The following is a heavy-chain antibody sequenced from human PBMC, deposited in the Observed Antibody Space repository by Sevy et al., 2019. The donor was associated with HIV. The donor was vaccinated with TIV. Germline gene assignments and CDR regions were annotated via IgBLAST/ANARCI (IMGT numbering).Heavy chain of an antibody. J-gene: IGHJ4*02. CDR1: GFTFSSYG. Sequence: GGSLRLSCAASGFTFSSYGMHWVRQAPGKGLEWVAVISYDGSNKYYADSVKGRFTISRDNSKNTLYLQMNSLRAEDTAVYYCAKDDIVVVPAASPAPDYWGQGTLVTVSS. V-gene: IGHV3-30*18. CDR3: AKDDIVVVPAASPAPDY. CDR2: ISYDGSNK. D-gene: IGHD2-2*01.